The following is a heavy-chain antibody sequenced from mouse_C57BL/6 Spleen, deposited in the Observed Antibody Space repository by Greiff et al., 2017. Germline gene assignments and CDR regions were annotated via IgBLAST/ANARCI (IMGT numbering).Heavy chain of an antibody. D-gene: IGHD1-1*01. J-gene: IGHJ2*01. CDR1: GYTFTDYE. Sequence: QVHVKQSGAELVRPGASVTLSCKASGYTFTDYEMHWVKQTPVHGLEWIGAIDPETGGTAYNQKFKGKAILTADKSSSTAYMELRSLTSEDSAVYYCTRRIPYYYGFDYWGQGTTLTVSS. V-gene: IGHV1-15*01. CDR2: IDPETGGT. CDR3: TRRIPYYYGFDY.